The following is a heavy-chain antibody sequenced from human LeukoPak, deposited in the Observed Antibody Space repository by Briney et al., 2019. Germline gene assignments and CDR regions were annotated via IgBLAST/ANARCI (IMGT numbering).Heavy chain of an antibody. V-gene: IGHV4-59*12. J-gene: IGHJ3*02. D-gene: IGHD3-16*01. Sequence: PSETLSLTCTVSGGSISSYYWSWIRQPPGKGLEWIGYIYYSGSTNYNPSLKSRVTISVDRSKNQFSLKLSSVTAADTAVYYCARGGGIDAFDIWGQGTMVTVSS. CDR1: GGSISSYY. CDR3: ARGGGIDAFDI. CDR2: IYYSGST.